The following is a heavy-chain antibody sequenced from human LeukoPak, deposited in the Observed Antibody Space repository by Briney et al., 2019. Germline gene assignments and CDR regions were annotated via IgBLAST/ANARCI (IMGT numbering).Heavy chain of an antibody. D-gene: IGHD2-15*01. V-gene: IGHV3-53*01. CDR3: ARGRGYCSGGSCYRQHFDY. J-gene: IGHJ4*02. CDR1: GFTVSSNY. CDR2: IYSGGST. Sequence: TGGSLRLSCAASGFTVSSNYMSWVRQAPGKGLEWVSVIYSGGSTYYADSVKGRFTISRDNSKNTLYLQMNSLRAEDTAVYYCARGRGYCSGGSCYRQHFDYWGQGTLVTVSS.